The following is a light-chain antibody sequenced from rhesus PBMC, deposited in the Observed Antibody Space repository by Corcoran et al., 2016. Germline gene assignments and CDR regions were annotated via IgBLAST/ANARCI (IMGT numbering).Light chain of an antibody. CDR1: QGISSY. CDR2: DAS. Sequence: DIQMTQSPSSLSASVGDTVTITCRASQGISSYLNWFQQQPGKAPKLLIYDASSLESGVPSRLSGSGSGTDFTLTISSLQPEDFAAYYCLQHNSYPYSFGQGTKVEIK. CDR3: LQHNSYPYS. V-gene: IGKV1-28*03. J-gene: IGKJ2*01.